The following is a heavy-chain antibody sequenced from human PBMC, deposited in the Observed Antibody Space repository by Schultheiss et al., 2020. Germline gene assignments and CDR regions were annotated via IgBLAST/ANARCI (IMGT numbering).Heavy chain of an antibody. J-gene: IGHJ4*02. V-gene: IGHV3-74*01. CDR3: ANTAIGY. Sequence: GDSLKISCAVSGFTISGNWMHWVRQAPGKGLVWLSRINGDGTSTSYADSVRGRFTISRDDAKNSLYLQMNSLTAEDTSVYYCANTAIGYWGQGTLVTVSS. CDR2: INGDGTST. CDR1: GFTISGNW. D-gene: IGHD4-17*01.